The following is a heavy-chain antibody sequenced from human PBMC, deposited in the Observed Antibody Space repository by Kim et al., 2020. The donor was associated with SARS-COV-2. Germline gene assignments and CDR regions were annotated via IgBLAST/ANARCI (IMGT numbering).Heavy chain of an antibody. CDR1: RFTFSSYS. V-gene: IGHV3-21*01. CDR2: ISSSSSYI. J-gene: IGHJ5*02. CDR3: ARDKGGWRGYSRGVIRLDP. Sequence: GGSLRLSCAASRFTFSSYSMNWVRQAPGKGLEWVSCISSSSSYIYYADSVKGRFTISRDNAKNSLYLQMNSLRAEDTAVYYCARDKGGWRGYSRGVIRLDPWGQGTLVTVSS. D-gene: IGHD5-18*01.